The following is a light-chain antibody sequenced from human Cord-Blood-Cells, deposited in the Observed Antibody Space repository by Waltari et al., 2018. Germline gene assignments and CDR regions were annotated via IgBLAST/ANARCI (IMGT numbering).Light chain of an antibody. CDR1: SSNLGSNY. Sequence: QSVLTQPPSASGTPGQRVTISCSGSSSNLGSNYVYWYQQLPGTAPKLRIYRNNQRPSGVPDRFSGSKSGTSASLAISGLRSEDEADYYCAAWDDSLSGYVFGTGTKVTVI. CDR2: RNN. V-gene: IGLV1-47*01. CDR3: AAWDDSLSGYV. J-gene: IGLJ1*01.